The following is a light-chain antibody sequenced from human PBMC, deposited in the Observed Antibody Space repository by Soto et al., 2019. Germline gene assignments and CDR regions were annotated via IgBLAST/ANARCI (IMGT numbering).Light chain of an antibody. V-gene: IGKV1-39*01. J-gene: IGKJ4*01. CDR3: QQHESYPST. Sequence: DIQMTQSPSSLSASVGDRVTISCRASQTISIYLNWYQQKPGKAPKLLIYAASSLQSGVQSRFSGSGSGTDFTLTISSLQPEDFATYYCQQHESYPSTFGGGTKVEIK. CDR1: QTISIY. CDR2: AAS.